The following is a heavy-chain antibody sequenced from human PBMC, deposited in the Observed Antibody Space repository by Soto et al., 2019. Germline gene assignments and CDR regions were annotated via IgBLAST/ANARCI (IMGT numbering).Heavy chain of an antibody. CDR1: GGSISSYY. J-gene: IGHJ4*02. CDR3: XXXXXXXXXXXXXXXXY. CDR2: IYYSGST. V-gene: IGHV4-59*01. Sequence: QVQLQESGPGLVKPSETLSLTCTVSGGSISSYYWSWIRQPPGKGLEWIGYIYYSGSTNYNPSLXXXXXXXXXXXXXXXXXXXXXXXXXXXXXXXXXXXXXXXXXXXXXXXXYWGQGTLVTVSS.